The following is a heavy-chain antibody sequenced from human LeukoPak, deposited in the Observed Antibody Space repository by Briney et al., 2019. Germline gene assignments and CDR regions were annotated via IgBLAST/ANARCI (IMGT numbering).Heavy chain of an antibody. V-gene: IGHV4-39*07. Sequence: SETLSLTCTVSGGSISSNYYWGWIRQPPGKGLEWIGSIYYSGSTYYNPSLKSRVTISVDTSKNQLSLKLSSVTAADTAVYYCARGISSGVRGVLDYWGQGTLVTVSS. CDR1: GGSISSNYY. J-gene: IGHJ4*02. CDR2: IYYSGST. D-gene: IGHD3-10*01. CDR3: ARGISSGVRGVLDY.